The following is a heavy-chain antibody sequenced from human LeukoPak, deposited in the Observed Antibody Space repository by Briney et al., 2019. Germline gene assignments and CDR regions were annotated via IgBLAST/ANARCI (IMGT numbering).Heavy chain of an antibody. J-gene: IGHJ4*02. Sequence: ASVKVSCKASGYTFTSYGISWVRQSPGQGLEWMGWISAYNGNTNYAQKLQGRVTMTTDTSTSTAYMELRSLRSDDTAVYYCARSITLFGVVITPFDYWGQGTLVTVSS. CDR3: ARSITLFGVVITPFDY. CDR2: ISAYNGNT. CDR1: GYTFTSYG. V-gene: IGHV1-18*01. D-gene: IGHD3-3*01.